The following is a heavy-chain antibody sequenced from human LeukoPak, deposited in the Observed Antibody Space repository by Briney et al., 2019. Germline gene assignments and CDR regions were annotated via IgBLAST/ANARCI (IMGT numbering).Heavy chain of an antibody. J-gene: IGHJ4*02. Sequence: PGGSLRLSCAASEFTFSSYAMQWVRQAPGKGLEWVTLISSDGNYEFYADSVKGRFTISRGNAKDSLFLQMNSLRAEDTAMYYCARGRSFDYLFTFWGQGTLLTVSS. CDR3: ARGRSFDYLFTF. V-gene: IGHV3-30*04. D-gene: IGHD3-9*01. CDR1: EFTFSSYA. CDR2: ISSDGNYE.